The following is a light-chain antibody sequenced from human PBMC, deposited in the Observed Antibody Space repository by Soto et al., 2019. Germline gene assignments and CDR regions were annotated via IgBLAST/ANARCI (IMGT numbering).Light chain of an antibody. J-gene: IGKJ4*01. V-gene: IGKV3-20*01. CDR1: QTVSTSY. CDR2: GAS. CDR3: QQYGFSLIA. Sequence: EIVLTQSPGTLSLSPGERATLSCRASQTVSTSYVAWYQQKPGQAPRLLIYGASSRATGIPDRFSGSGSGTDYTLTISRLEHEDFAVYYCQQYGFSLIAFGGGNKVEI.